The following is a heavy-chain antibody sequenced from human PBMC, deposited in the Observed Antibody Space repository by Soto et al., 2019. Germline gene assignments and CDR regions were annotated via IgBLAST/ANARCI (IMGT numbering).Heavy chain of an antibody. CDR2: IWYDGSNK. J-gene: IGHJ4*02. CDR1: GFTFSSYG. Sequence: QVQLVESGGGVVQPGRSLRLSCAASGFTFSSYGMHWVRQAPRKGLEWVAVIWYDGSNKYYADSVKGRFTISRDNSKNTLYLQMNSLRAEDTAVYYCASQSGSSFDYWGQGTLVTVSS. D-gene: IGHD1-26*01. V-gene: IGHV3-33*01. CDR3: ASQSGSSFDY.